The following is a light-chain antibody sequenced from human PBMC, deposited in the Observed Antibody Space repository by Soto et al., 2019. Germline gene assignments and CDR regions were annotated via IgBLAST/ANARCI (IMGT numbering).Light chain of an antibody. CDR3: HQYARDPFT. CDR2: WAS. Sequence: DIVMTQSPDSLAVSLGERATINCKSSQSVLHTPNNNNYLAWFQQKPGQPPKLLIYWASTRESGAPDRFSGSGSGTDFTLTISSVEAEDVAVYYCHQYARDPFTFGQGTKLEIK. V-gene: IGKV4-1*01. CDR1: QSVLHTPNNNNY. J-gene: IGKJ2*01.